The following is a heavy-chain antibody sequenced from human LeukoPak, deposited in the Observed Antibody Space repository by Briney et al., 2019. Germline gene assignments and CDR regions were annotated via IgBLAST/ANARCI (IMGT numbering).Heavy chain of an antibody. CDR1: GFTFSSYA. CDR3: AKDRANSGYDFDY. V-gene: IGHV3-23*01. D-gene: IGHD5-12*01. Sequence: GSLXLSCAASGFTFSSYAMSWVRQAPGKGLEWVSAISGSGGSTYYADSVKGRFTISRDNSKNTLSLQMNSLRAEDTAVYYCAKDRANSGYDFDYWGQGTLVTVSS. J-gene: IGHJ4*02. CDR2: ISGSGGST.